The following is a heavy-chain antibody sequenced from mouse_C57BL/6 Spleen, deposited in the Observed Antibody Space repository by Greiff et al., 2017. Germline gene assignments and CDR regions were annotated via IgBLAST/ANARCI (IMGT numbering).Heavy chain of an antibody. CDR3: AITTVVATGYFDY. V-gene: IGHV1-47*01. Sequence: SGAELVKPGASVKMSCKASGYTFTTYPIEWMKQNHGKSLEWIGNFHPYNDDTKYNEKFKGKATLTVEKASSTVYLELSRLTSDDSAVYYCAITTVVATGYFDYWGQGTTLTVSS. CDR1: GYTFTTYP. D-gene: IGHD1-1*01. CDR2: FHPYNDDT. J-gene: IGHJ2*01.